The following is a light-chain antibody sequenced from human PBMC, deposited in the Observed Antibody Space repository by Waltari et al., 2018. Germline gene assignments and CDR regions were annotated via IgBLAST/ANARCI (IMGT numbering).Light chain of an antibody. J-gene: IGKJ1*01. CDR1: QTINGW. Sequence: DIQMTQSPSTLSASVVDRVTITSRASQTINGWLAWYQQKPGKAPELLIHDASTLESGVPPRFSGSGSGTEFTLTISSVQPEDVATYYCQQYLLFWTFGQGTRVEIK. V-gene: IGKV1-5*01. CDR3: QQYLLFWT. CDR2: DAS.